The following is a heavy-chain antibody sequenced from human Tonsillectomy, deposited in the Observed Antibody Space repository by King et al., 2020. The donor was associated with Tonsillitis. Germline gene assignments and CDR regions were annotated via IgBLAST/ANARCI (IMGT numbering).Heavy chain of an antibody. Sequence: VQLVESGGGVVQPGTSLRLSCTASGFTFSAFGLHWVRQAPGNGLEWVALISYDGSNTYYADSVKGRFTISRDNSKNTLNLRMNSLRPDDTAVYYCAKDLVGAAFDYWGQETLVTVSS. J-gene: IGHJ4*02. CDR1: GFTFSAFG. V-gene: IGHV3-30*18. CDR3: AKDLVGAAFDY. D-gene: IGHD3-16*01. CDR2: ISYDGSNT.